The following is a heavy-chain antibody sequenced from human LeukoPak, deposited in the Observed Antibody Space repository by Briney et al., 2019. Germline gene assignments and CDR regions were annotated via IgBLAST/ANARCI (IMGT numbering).Heavy chain of an antibody. D-gene: IGHD5-18*01. CDR1: GGSFSGYY. Sequence: SETLSLTCAVYGGSFSGYYWSWIRQPPGKGLEWIGEINHSGSTNYNPSLKSRVTISVDTSKNQFSLKLSSVTAADTAVYYCTRQLDVDTAMPGRSWYFDYWGQGTLVTVSS. J-gene: IGHJ4*02. CDR3: TRQLDVDTAMPGRSWYFDY. V-gene: IGHV4-34*01. CDR2: INHSGST.